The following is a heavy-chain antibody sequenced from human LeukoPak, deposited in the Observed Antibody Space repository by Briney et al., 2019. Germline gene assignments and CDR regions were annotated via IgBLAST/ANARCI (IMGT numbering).Heavy chain of an antibody. CDR3: AREKNYYDSSGYYSSRLFDY. J-gene: IGHJ4*02. V-gene: IGHV4-39*07. Sequence: SETLSLTCTVSGGSISSSSYYWGWIRQPPGKGLEWIGSIYYSGSTYYNPSLKSRVTISVDTSKNQFSLKLSSVTAADTAVYYCAREKNYYDSSGYYSSRLFDYWGQGTLVTVSS. D-gene: IGHD3-22*01. CDR2: IYYSGST. CDR1: GGSISSSSYY.